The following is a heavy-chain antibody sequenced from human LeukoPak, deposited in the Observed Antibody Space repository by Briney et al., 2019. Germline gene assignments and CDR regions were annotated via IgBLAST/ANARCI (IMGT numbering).Heavy chain of an antibody. V-gene: IGHV1-69*05. J-gene: IGHJ4*02. CDR3: ASGANNVAATNLDY. CDR1: GGTFSSYA. Sequence: SVKVSCKASGGTFSSYAISWVRQAPGQGLEWMGGVIPIFGTANYAQKFQGRVTITTDESTSTAYMELSSLRSEDTAVYYCASGANNVAATNLDYWGQGTLVTVSS. CDR2: VIPIFGTA. D-gene: IGHD2-15*01.